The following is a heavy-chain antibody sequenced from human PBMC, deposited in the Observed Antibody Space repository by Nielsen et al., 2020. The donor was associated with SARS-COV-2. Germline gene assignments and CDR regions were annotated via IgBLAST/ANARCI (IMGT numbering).Heavy chain of an antibody. Sequence: GESLKISCAASGFTVSSNYMSWVRQAPGKGLEWVSVIYSGGSTYYADSVKGRFTISRDNSKNTLYLQMNSLRAEDTAVYYCATPRGYFDWSFDYWGQGTLVTVSS. V-gene: IGHV3-53*01. CDR2: IYSGGST. J-gene: IGHJ4*02. CDR1: GFTVSSNY. D-gene: IGHD3-9*01. CDR3: ATPRGYFDWSFDY.